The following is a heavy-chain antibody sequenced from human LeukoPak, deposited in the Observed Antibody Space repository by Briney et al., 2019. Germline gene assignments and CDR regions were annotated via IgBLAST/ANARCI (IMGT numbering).Heavy chain of an antibody. CDR3: AKDLDKRRGIDY. J-gene: IGHJ4*02. CDR1: GFTFSSYG. V-gene: IGHV3-30*18. Sequence: PGGSLRLSCAASGFTFSSYGMHWVRQAPGKGLEWVAVISYDGSNKYYADSVKGRFTISRDNSKNTLYLQMNSLRAEDTAVYYCAKDLDKRRGIDYWGQGTLVTVSS. D-gene: IGHD3-16*01. CDR2: ISYDGSNK.